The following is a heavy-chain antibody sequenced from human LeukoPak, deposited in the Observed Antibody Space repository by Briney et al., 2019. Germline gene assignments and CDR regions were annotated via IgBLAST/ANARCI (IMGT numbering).Heavy chain of an antibody. CDR1: GDSINSRSXY. Sequence: SETLSLTCTVSGDSINSRSXYWXXIRQPXXKGLXWIGNLYYGGNTHYNPSLKSRVTISADTSNNQFSLNLSSVTATDTAVYYCARHTRPGYGGSENAFDIWGQGTMVTVSS. V-gene: IGHV4-39*01. J-gene: IGHJ3*02. CDR2: LYYGGNT. D-gene: IGHD5-12*01. CDR3: ARHTRPGYGGSENAFDI.